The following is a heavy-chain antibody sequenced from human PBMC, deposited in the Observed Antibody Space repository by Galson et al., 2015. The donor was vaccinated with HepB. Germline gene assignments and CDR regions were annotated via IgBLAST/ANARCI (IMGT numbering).Heavy chain of an antibody. J-gene: IGHJ4*02. CDR2: IKSKTDGGTT. D-gene: IGHD6-19*01. CDR1: GFTFSNAW. V-gene: IGHV3-15*01. CDR3: TTDSSYSGGDPTDY. Sequence: SLRLSCAASGFTFSNAWMSWVRQAPGKGLEWVGRIKSKTDGGTTDYAAPVKGRFTISRDDSKNTLYLQMNSLKTEDTAVYYCTTDSSYSGGDPTDYWGQGTLVTVSS.